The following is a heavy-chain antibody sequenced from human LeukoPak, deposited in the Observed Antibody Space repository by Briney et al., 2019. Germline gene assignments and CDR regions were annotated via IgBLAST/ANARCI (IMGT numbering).Heavy chain of an antibody. CDR3: AREGYSYGLDY. Sequence: SETLSLTCTVSVXSVSTYYGSWIRQPPGKGLEWIVYSCYSGSTTHNPSLQRRVTISVDTSRNQFPLKLSSVTAADTAVYYCAREGYSYGLDYWGQGTLVTVSS. J-gene: IGHJ4*02. D-gene: IGHD5-18*01. CDR1: VXSVSTYY. V-gene: IGHV4-59*02. CDR2: SCYSGST.